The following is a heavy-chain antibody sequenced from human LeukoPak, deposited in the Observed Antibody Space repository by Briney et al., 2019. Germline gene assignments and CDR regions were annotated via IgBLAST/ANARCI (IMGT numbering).Heavy chain of an antibody. CDR3: ARLAHYYDSSGYYGD. D-gene: IGHD3-22*01. CDR2: IYYSGST. V-gene: IGHV4-59*01. CDR1: GGSISSYY. Sequence: SETLSLTCTVSGGSISSYYWSWIRQPPGKGLEWIGYIYYSGSTNFNPSLKSRVTISVDTSKNQFSLKLSSVTAADTAVYYCARLAHYYDSSGYYGDWGQGTLVTVSS. J-gene: IGHJ4*02.